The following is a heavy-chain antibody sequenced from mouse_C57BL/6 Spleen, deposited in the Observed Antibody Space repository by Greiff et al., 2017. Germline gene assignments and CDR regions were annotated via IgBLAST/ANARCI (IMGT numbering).Heavy chain of an antibody. CDR2: IDPETGGT. Sequence: VKLQQSGAELVRPGASVTLSCKASGYTFTDYEMHWVKQTPVHGLEWIGAIDPETGGTAYNQKFKGKAILTADKSSSTAYMELRSLTSEDSAVYYCTRGGGVTTYWYFDVWGTGTTVTVS. J-gene: IGHJ1*03. V-gene: IGHV1-15*01. CDR1: GYTFTDYE. CDR3: TRGGGVTTYWYFDV. D-gene: IGHD2-2*01.